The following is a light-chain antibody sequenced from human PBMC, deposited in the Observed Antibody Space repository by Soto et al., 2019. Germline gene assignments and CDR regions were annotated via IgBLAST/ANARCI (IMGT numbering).Light chain of an antibody. CDR3: QQYGSSPPT. V-gene: IGKV3-20*01. Sequence: EIVLTQSPGTLSLSRGERATLSCRASQSVSSNYLAWYQRKPGQAPRLLIYGASSRAIDIPNRFSGSGSGTDFTLTITRLEPEDFAVYYCQQYGSSPPTFGQGTKVEI. CDR2: GAS. J-gene: IGKJ1*01. CDR1: QSVSSNY.